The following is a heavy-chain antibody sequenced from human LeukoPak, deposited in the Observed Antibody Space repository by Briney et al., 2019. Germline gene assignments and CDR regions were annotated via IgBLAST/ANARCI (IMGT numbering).Heavy chain of an antibody. CDR2: IKQDGSEK. Sequence: PGGSLRLSCAASGFTFSSYWMSWVRRAPGKGLEWVANIKQDGSEKYYVDSVKGRFTISRDNAKNSLYLQMNSLRAEDTAVYYCARDTTVSITMVRGPDYWGQGTLVTVSS. V-gene: IGHV3-7*01. CDR3: ARDTTVSITMVRGPDY. D-gene: IGHD3-10*01. CDR1: GFTFSSYW. J-gene: IGHJ4*02.